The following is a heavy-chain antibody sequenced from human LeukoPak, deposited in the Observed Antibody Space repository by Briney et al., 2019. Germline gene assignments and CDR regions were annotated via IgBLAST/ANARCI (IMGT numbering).Heavy chain of an antibody. D-gene: IGHD2-15*01. CDR3: AHRGGRRYCSGGSCGPVFDP. Sequence: TLSLTCTVSGYSISSGYYWGWIRQPPGKALEWLALIYWNDDKRYSPSLKSRLTITKDTSKNQVVLTMTNMDPVDTATYYCAHRGGRRYCSGGSCGPVFDPWGQGTLVTVSS. V-gene: IGHV2-5*01. CDR1: GYSISSGYYW. J-gene: IGHJ5*02. CDR2: IYWNDDK.